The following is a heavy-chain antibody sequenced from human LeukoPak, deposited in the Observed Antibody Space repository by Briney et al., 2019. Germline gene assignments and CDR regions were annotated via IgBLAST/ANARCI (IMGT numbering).Heavy chain of an antibody. CDR1: GFTFSSYG. V-gene: IGHV3-30*02. CDR3: ARDGRGYSYGTIDY. J-gene: IGHJ4*02. CDR2: IRYDGSNE. Sequence: GGSLRLSCAASGFTFSSYGMHWVRQTPGKGLEWVAFIRYDGSNEYYGDSVKGRFTISRDNSKNTLYLQMNSLRAEDTAVYYCARDGRGYSYGTIDYWGQGTLVTVSS. D-gene: IGHD5-18*01.